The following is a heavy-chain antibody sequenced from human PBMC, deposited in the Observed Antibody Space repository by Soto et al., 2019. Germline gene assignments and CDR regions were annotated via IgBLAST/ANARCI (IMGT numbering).Heavy chain of an antibody. CDR2: ISESGAST. D-gene: IGHD2-21*02. J-gene: IGHJ4*02. Sequence: GGSLRLSCAASGFTFSSYAMSWVRQGPGKGLEWVSAISESGASTYYADSVKGRFTTSRDNSKNTLYLQMNSLRVEDTAVYYCAKPSTRYCGGNCSWDYWGQGTLVTVSS. CDR1: GFTFSSYA. V-gene: IGHV3-23*01. CDR3: AKPSTRYCGGNCSWDY.